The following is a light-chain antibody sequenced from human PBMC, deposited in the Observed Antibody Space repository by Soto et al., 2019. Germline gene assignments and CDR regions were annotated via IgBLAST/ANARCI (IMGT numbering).Light chain of an antibody. CDR1: SSDVGTYDY. J-gene: IGLJ2*01. V-gene: IGLV2-8*01. CDR3: SSYVGNDRHVL. CDR2: EVT. Sequence: QSALTQPPSASGSPGQSVTISCTGTSSDVGTYDYVSWYQQHPGKAPKLMIYEVTKRPSGVPDRFSGSKSGNTASLTVSGLQDEDEADYYCSSYVGNDRHVLFGGGTKLTVL.